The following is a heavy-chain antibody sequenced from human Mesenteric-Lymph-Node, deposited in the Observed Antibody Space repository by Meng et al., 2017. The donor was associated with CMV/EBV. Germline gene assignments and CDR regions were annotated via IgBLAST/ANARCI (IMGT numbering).Heavy chain of an antibody. J-gene: IGHJ4*02. D-gene: IGHD1-7*01. CDR1: GFTFSSYE. CDR3: ARGGITGTTEDY. V-gene: IGHV3-48*03. Sequence: GGSLRLSCAASGFTFSSYEMNWVRQAPGKGLEWVSYISSSGSTIYYADSVKGRFTISRDNAKNSLYLQMNSLRAEDTAVYYCARGGITGTTEDYWGQGTLVTVSS. CDR2: ISSSGSTI.